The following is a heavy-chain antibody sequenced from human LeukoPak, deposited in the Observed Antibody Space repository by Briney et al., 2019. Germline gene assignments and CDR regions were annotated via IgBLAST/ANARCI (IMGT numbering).Heavy chain of an antibody. Sequence: RPGGSLRLSCAASGFTFSSYAMSWVRQAPGKGLEWVSAIGGSGGSTYYADSVKGRFTISRDNSKNMLYLQMNSLRAEDTAVYYCAKDRPGYCSSTSCYRDAFDIWGQGTMVTVSS. CDR1: GFTFSSYA. J-gene: IGHJ3*02. CDR3: AKDRPGYCSSTSCYRDAFDI. D-gene: IGHD2-2*02. CDR2: IGGSGGST. V-gene: IGHV3-23*01.